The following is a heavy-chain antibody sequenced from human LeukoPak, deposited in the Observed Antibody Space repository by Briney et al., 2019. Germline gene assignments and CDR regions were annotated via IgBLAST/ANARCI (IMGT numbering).Heavy chain of an antibody. D-gene: IGHD2-2*01. CDR2: ISYDGSNK. CDR3: AREAPYCSSTSCYGGWFDP. CDR1: GFTFSSYA. V-gene: IGHV3-30*01. J-gene: IGHJ5*02. Sequence: GRSLRLSCAASGFTFSSYAMHWVRQAPGKGLEWVAVISYDGSNKYYADSVKGRFTISRDNSKNTLYLQMNSLRAEDTAVYYCAREAPYCSSTSCYGGWFDPWGQGTLVTVSS.